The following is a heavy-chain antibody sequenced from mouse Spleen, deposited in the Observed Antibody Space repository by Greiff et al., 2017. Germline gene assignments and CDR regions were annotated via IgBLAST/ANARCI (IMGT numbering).Heavy chain of an antibody. CDR2: INYDGSST. J-gene: IGHJ2*01. D-gene: IGHD2-9*01. CDR3: ARAPTMVTSWYFDY. CDR1: GFTFSDYY. V-gene: IGHV5-16*01. Sequence: EVQLVESEGGLVQPGSSMKLSCTASGFTFSDYYMAWVRQVPEKGLEWVANINYDGSSTYYLDSLKSRFIISRDNAKNILYLQMSSLKSEDTATYYCARAPTMVTSWYFDYWGQGTTLTVSS.